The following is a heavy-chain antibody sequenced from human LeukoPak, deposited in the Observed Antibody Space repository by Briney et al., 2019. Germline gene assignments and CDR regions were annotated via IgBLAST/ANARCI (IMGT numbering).Heavy chain of an antibody. V-gene: IGHV3-23*01. CDR2: IGGSGSTT. CDR1: GFTFSSYA. J-gene: IGHJ4*02. D-gene: IGHD3-10*01. Sequence: GGSLRLSCAASGFTFSSYAMNWVRQAPGKGLEWVSAIGGSGSTTYNADSMEGRFTISRDNSKNTLYLQMGSLRAEDMAVYYCATGLWFGDYWGQGTLVTVSS. CDR3: ATGLWFGDY.